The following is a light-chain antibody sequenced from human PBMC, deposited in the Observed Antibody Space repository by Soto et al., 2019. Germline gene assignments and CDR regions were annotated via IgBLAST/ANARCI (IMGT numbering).Light chain of an antibody. CDR1: ISDIGNNY. J-gene: IGLJ2*01. Sequence: QSVLTQPASASGAPGESVTISCSGSISDIGNNYVFWYQQFPGTAPTLLIQNNNQRPSGVPDRFSGSKSGTSASLAISWLRCEDEADYYCASWYDSLSGFVVFGGGTKLTVL. V-gene: IGLV1-47*02. CDR3: ASWYDSLSGFVV. CDR2: NNN.